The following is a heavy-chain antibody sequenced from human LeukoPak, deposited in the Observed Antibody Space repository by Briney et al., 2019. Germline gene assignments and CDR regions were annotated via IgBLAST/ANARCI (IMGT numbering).Heavy chain of an antibody. V-gene: IGHV4-4*07. CDR1: GASISSYY. CDR2: IYVTGST. D-gene: IGHD1-7*01. CDR3: ARDSGTTGEVKFDP. J-gene: IGHJ5*02. Sequence: PSETLPLTCTVSGASISSYYWSWIRQPAGKALEWIGRIYVTGSTTYNPSLGSRVTMSLDTSKNHFSLKLRSVTAADTAVYYCARDSGTTGEVKFDPWGQGTLVTVSS.